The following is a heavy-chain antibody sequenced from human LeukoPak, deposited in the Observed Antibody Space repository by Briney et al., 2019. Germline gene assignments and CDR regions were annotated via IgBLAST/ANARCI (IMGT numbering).Heavy chain of an antibody. CDR3: ATDRAFNDYGEHFDY. Sequence: GGSLRLSCAASGFTFSSYGMHWVRQAPGKGLEWVAVISYDGSNKYYADSVKGRFTISRDNSKNTLYLQMNSLRAEDTAVYYCATDRAFNDYGEHFDYWGQGTLVTVSS. D-gene: IGHD4-17*01. J-gene: IGHJ4*02. CDR2: ISYDGSNK. V-gene: IGHV3-30*03. CDR1: GFTFSSYG.